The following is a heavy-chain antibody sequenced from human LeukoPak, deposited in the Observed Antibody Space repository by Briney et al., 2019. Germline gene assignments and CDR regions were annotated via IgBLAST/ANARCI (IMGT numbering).Heavy chain of an antibody. CDR3: ARVRPDSSGRYGHFDY. D-gene: IGHD6-19*01. V-gene: IGHV3-48*03. CDR2: FSRGGFTI. J-gene: IGHJ4*02. Sequence: PGGSLRLSCAASGFTFSSYEMNWVRQAPGKGLDWVSHFSRGGFTIYYADSVKGRFTISRDNARNSLYLQMNSLRAEDTAVYYCARVRPDSSGRYGHFDYWGQGTLVTASA. CDR1: GFTFSSYE.